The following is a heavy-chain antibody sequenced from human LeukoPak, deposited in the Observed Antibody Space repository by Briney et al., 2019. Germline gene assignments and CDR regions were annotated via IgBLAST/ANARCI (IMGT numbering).Heavy chain of an antibody. CDR1: GFTFSGYA. CDR2: IRGNGAST. D-gene: IGHD1-26*01. J-gene: IGHJ6*03. CDR3: AKNRGSGTYYYYYYYMDV. Sequence: GGSLRLSCAASGFTFSGYAMSWVRQAPGKGLEWVSAIRGNGASTFYADSVKGRFTISRDNFRNTLFLQMNSLRAEDTAVYYCAKNRGSGTYYYYYYYMDVWGKGTTVTVSS. V-gene: IGHV3-23*01.